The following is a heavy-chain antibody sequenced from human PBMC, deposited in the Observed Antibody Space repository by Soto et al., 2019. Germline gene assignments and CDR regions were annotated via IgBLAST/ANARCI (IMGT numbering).Heavy chain of an antibody. J-gene: IGHJ6*02. V-gene: IGHV3-21*02. CDR3: AREETAWPLADGLDV. CDR1: GFTFSTYS. Sequence: EVQLVESGGGLVKPGGSLRLSCVASGFTFSTYSMNWVRQAPGKGLEWVSTIGTRSDIYYAESVKGRFTISRDNAKNSLSLQMTSLRVEDTAVYYCAREETAWPLADGLDVWGQGTAVTVSS. CDR2: IGTRSDI.